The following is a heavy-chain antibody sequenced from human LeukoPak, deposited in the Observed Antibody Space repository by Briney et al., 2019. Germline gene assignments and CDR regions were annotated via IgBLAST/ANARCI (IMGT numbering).Heavy chain of an antibody. J-gene: IGHJ3*02. D-gene: IGHD3-16*01. CDR1: GGAFSGYY. CDR2: INHSGST. Sequence: SETVSLTCAVYGGAFSGYYWSWIRQPPGKGLEWIGEINHSGSTNYNPSLKSRVTISVDTSKNQFSLQLNSVTPEDTAVYYCARKVAGGAFDIWGQGTMVIVSS. CDR3: ARKVAGGAFDI. V-gene: IGHV4-34*01.